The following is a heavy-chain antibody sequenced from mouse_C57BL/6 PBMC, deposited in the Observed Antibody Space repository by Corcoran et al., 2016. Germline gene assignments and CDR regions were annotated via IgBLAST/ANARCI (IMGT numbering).Heavy chain of an antibody. CDR3: ARGGVTTVVGSMDY. J-gene: IGHJ4*01. CDR2: ISYDGNN. V-gene: IGHV3-6*01. CDR1: GYSITSGYY. D-gene: IGHD1-1*01. Sequence: DVQLQESGPGLVKPSQSLSLTCSVTGYSITSGYYWNWIRQFPGNKLEWMGYISYDGNNNYNPSLKNRISITRDTSKNQFFLKLNSVTTEDTATYYCARGGVTTVVGSMDYWGQGTSVTVSS.